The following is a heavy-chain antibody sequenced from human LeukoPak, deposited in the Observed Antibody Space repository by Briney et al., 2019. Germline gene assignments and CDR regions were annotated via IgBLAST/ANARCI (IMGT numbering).Heavy chain of an antibody. CDR3: AKVPYSGSYHDYFFDS. CDR1: GFNFSSYG. CDR2: VWYDGTTK. V-gene: IGHV3-33*06. J-gene: IGHJ4*02. Sequence: GSLRLSCAASGFNFSSYGMHWVRQAPGKGLEWVALVWYDGTTKHYADSVRGRFTISRDNSKNTLHLQMNGLRAEDTAIYYCAKVPYSGSYHDYFFDSWGQGTLVTVSS. D-gene: IGHD1-26*01.